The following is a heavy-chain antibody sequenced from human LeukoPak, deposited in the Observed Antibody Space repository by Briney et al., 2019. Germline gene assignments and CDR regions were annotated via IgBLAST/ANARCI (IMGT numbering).Heavy chain of an antibody. CDR1: GGSISSSNYY. D-gene: IGHD3/OR15-3a*01. CDR3: ASRSRFWTTYDY. CDR2: IYYSGST. V-gene: IGHV4-39*07. J-gene: IGHJ4*02. Sequence: SETLSLTCTVSGGSISSSNYYWGWIRQPPGKGLEWIGSIYYSGSTYYSPSLKSRVTISVDKSKNQFSLKLSSVTAADTAIYYCASRSRFWTTYDYWGQGTLVTVSS.